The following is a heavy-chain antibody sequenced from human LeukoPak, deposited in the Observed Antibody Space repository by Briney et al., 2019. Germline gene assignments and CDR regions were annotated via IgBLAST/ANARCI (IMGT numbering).Heavy chain of an antibody. CDR3: ASFFTAMEIDY. V-gene: IGHV1-2*06. D-gene: IGHD5-18*01. CDR2: INPNSGGT. Sequence: GASVRVSCKASGYTFTGYYMHWVRQATGQGLEWMGRINPNSGGTNYAQKFQGRVAMTRDTSISTAYMELSRLRFDDTAVYYCASFFTAMEIDYWGQGTLVTVSS. J-gene: IGHJ4*02. CDR1: GYTFTGYY.